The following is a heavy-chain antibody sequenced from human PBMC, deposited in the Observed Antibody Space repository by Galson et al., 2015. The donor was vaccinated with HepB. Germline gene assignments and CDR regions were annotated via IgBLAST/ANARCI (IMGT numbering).Heavy chain of an antibody. J-gene: IGHJ4*02. CDR2: IWYDGSNK. Sequence: SLRLSCAASGFTFSSYGMHWVRQAPGKGLEWVAVIWYDGSNKYYADSVKGRFTISRDNSKNTLYLQMNSLRAEDTAVYYCARDRGRSRGPFDYWGQGTLVTVSS. V-gene: IGHV3-33*08. CDR1: GFTFSSYG. D-gene: IGHD1-26*01. CDR3: ARDRGRSRGPFDY.